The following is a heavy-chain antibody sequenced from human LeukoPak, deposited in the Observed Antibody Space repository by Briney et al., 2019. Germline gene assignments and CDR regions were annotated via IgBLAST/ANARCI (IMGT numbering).Heavy chain of an antibody. J-gene: IGHJ4*02. V-gene: IGHV4-59*01. Sequence: PSETLSLTCTVSAGSISSYYWSWIRQPPGKGLEWIGYIYYSGSTNYNPSLKSRVTISVDTSKNQFSLKLSSVTAADTAVCYCARNWCSGGSCYPYFDYWGQGTLVTVSS. D-gene: IGHD2-15*01. CDR2: IYYSGST. CDR1: AGSISSYY. CDR3: ARNWCSGGSCYPYFDY.